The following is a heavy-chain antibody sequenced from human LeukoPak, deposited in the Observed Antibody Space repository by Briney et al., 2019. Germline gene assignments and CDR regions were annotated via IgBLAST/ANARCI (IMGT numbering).Heavy chain of an antibody. J-gene: IGHJ5*02. CDR2: IYNSEST. D-gene: IGHD6-13*01. Sequence: SETLSLTCTVSGGSISSYHWSWIRQPPGKGLEWIGYIYNSESTIYNPSLKSRVTMSVDTTKNQFSLRLSSVTAADTAVYYCARRRAEGGSNGHYNWFDPWGQGTLVTVSS. CDR3: ARRRAEGGSNGHYNWFDP. V-gene: IGHV4-59*08. CDR1: GGSISSYH.